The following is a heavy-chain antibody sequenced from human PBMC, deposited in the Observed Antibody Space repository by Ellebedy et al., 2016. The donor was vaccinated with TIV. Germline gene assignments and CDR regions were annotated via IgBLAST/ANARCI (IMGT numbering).Heavy chain of an antibody. CDR3: ARGEGVVRELH. J-gene: IGHJ4*02. CDR1: GGSFSGYY. Sequence: MPSETLSLTCAVYGGSFSGYYWSWIRQPPGKGLEWIGEINHSGSTNYNPSLKSRVTISVDTSKNQFSLKLSSVTAADTAVYYCARGEGVVRELHWGQGTLVTVSS. D-gene: IGHD1-26*01. V-gene: IGHV4-34*01. CDR2: INHSGST.